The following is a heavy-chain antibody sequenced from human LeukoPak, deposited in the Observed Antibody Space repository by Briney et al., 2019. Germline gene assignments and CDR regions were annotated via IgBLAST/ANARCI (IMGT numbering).Heavy chain of an antibody. V-gene: IGHV4-30-2*01. D-gene: IGHD3-10*01. CDR1: GDSISSGAYS. CDR3: ARELWFANAPGSWLDP. Sequence: SETLSLTCVVSGDSISSGAYSWSWIRQPPGKGLEWIGYIFHTGSTFYNPSLKSRLTISVDNSKNQFSLRLSSVTAADTAVYYCARELWFANAPGSWLDPWGQGTLVIVSS. J-gene: IGHJ5*02. CDR2: IFHTGST.